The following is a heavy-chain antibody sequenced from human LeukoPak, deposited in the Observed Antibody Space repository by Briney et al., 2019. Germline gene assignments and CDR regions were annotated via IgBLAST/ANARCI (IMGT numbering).Heavy chain of an antibody. CDR3: VKDFSHTMVRGDVDP. V-gene: IGHV3-64D*06. CDR2: NSSNGGST. CDR1: GFTFSSYA. D-gene: IGHD3-10*01. Sequence: QPGGSLRLSCSASGFTFSSYAMHWVRQAPGKGLEYVSANSSNGGSTYYADSVKGRFTISRDNSKNTLYLQMSSLRAEDTAVYYCVKDFSHTMVRGDVDPWGQGTLVTVSS. J-gene: IGHJ5*02.